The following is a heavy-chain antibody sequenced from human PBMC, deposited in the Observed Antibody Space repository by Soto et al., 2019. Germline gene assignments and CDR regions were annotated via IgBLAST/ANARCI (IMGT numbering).Heavy chain of an antibody. V-gene: IGHV3-73*01. CDR1: GFTFSGSA. D-gene: IGHD7-27*01. CDR3: SSPGSDFDF. CDR2: IRSKADNYTT. J-gene: IGHJ4*02. Sequence: QLVDSGGGLVQPGGSLKLSCTTSGFTFSGSAIHWVRQASGKGLEWVGRIRSKADNYTTTCASSLKGRFTISRDDSKNTAYLQMNSLETEDTAVYYCSSPGSDFDFWGQGTLVTVSS.